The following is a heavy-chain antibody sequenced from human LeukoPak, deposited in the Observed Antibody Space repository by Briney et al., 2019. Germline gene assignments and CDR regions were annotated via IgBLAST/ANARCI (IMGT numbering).Heavy chain of an antibody. CDR2: IKQDGSDK. Sequence: GGSLRLSCAVSGFTFSSHWLSWVRQAPGKGLEWVANIKQDGSDKYYVDSVKGRFTISRDNAKNSLYLQMDSLRAEDTAVYYCARDPQWELPDPYFLDYWGQGTLVSLS. CDR3: ARDPQWELPDPYFLDY. V-gene: IGHV3-7*01. CDR1: GFTFSSHW. D-gene: IGHD1-26*01. J-gene: IGHJ4*02.